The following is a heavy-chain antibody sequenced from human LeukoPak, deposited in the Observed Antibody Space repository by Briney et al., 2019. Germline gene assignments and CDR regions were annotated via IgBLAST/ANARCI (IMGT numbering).Heavy chain of an antibody. D-gene: IGHD3-22*01. CDR1: GYTFTSYG. CDR2: ISAYNGNT. Sequence: GASVKVSCKASGYTFTSYGISWVRQAPGQGLEWMGWISAYNGNTNYAQKLHGRVTMTTDTYTSTAYMELRSLRSDDTAVYYRARTYYYDSSGYNPNDYWGQGTLVTVSS. J-gene: IGHJ4*02. CDR3: ARTYYYDSSGYNPNDY. V-gene: IGHV1-18*01.